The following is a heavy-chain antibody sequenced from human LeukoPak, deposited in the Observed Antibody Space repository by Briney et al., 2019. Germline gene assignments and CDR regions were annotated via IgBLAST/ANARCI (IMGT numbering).Heavy chain of an antibody. CDR2: IIPIFGSA. CDR1: GGTFSSYA. V-gene: IGHV1-69*13. Sequence: ASVKVSRKASGGTFSSYAISWVRQAPGQGLEWMGGIIPIFGSANYAQKFQGRVTITADESTSTAYMELSNLRSEDTAVYYCARVVTPRYCTSTSCYSKGWFDPWGQGTLVTVSS. D-gene: IGHD2-2*01. CDR3: ARVVTPRYCTSTSCYSKGWFDP. J-gene: IGHJ5*02.